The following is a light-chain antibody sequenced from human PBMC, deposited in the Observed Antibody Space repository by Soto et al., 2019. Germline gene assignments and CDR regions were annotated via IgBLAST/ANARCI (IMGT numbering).Light chain of an antibody. CDR3: QQYGSSLYT. V-gene: IGKV3-20*01. Sequence: EIVLTQSPGTLSLSRGERATLSCRASQSVRRSYLGWYQQKPGQAPRLLIYDASSRATGIPDRFSGSGSGTDFTLTISRLEPEEFAAYYSQQYGSSLYTFGQGTNLDIK. J-gene: IGKJ2*01. CDR2: DAS. CDR1: QSVRRSY.